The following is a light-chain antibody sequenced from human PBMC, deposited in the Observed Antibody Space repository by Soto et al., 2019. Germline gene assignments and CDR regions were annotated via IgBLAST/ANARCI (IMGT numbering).Light chain of an antibody. Sequence: DIPLTQSPSFLSASVGDRVSITCRASQGISSYLAWYHQKPGKAPKLLIYAASTLQSGVPSRFSGSGSGTEFTLTISSLQPEDFATYYCQQLNSYPLTFGQGTKLEIK. CDR1: QGISSY. V-gene: IGKV1-9*01. J-gene: IGKJ2*01. CDR3: QQLNSYPLT. CDR2: AAS.